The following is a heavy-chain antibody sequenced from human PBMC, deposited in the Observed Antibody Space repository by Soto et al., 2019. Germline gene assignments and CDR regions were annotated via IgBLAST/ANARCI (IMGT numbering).Heavy chain of an antibody. CDR1: GDSVSSNSAA. V-gene: IGHV6-1*01. Sequence: SQTLSLTCAISGDSVSSNSAAWNWIRQSPSRGLEWLGRTYYRSKWYNDYAVSVKSRITINPDTSKNQFSLQLNSVTPEDTAVYYCARDQNCGGDCYHDSWFDPWGQGTLVTVSS. D-gene: IGHD2-21*02. J-gene: IGHJ5*02. CDR3: ARDQNCGGDCYHDSWFDP. CDR2: TYYRSKWYN.